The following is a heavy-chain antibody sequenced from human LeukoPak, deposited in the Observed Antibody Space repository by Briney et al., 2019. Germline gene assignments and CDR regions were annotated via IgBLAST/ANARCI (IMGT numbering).Heavy chain of an antibody. D-gene: IGHD2-15*01. CDR1: GVTFSPYW. CDR2: INSDGTST. V-gene: IGHV3-74*01. Sequence: GGSLRLSCAASGVTFSPYWMHWVRQAPGEGRVWVSRINSDGTSTTYADSVKGRFTISRDNATNTLFLQMNSLRAEDTAVYFCVRGLGGREDYWGQGPLVPVSS. J-gene: IGHJ4*02. CDR3: VRGLGGREDY.